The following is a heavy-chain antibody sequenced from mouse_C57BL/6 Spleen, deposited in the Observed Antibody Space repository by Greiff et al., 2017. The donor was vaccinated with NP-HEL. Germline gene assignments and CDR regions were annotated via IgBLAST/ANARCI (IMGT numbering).Heavy chain of an antibody. CDR3: ARGSDYRDYYAMDY. CDR2: INPNYGTI. Sequence: EVQLQQSGPELVKPGASVKISCKASGYSFTDYTMNWVKQSNGKSLEWIGIINPNYGTISYNQKFKGKATLTADQSSSTAYMQLSSLTSEDSAVYYCARGSDYRDYYAMDYWGQGTSVTVSS. D-gene: IGHD2-13*01. J-gene: IGHJ4*01. V-gene: IGHV1-39*01. CDR1: GYSFTDYT.